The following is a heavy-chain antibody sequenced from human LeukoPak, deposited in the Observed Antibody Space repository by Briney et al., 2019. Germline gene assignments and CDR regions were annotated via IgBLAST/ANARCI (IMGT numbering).Heavy chain of an antibody. D-gene: IGHD4-23*01. Sequence: GGSLRLSCAASGFTFSSYWMSWVRQAPGKGLEWVSSISSSSSYIYYADSVKGRFTISRDNAKNSLYLQMNSLRAEDTAVYYCARDDYGGMDVWGKGTTVTVSS. CDR2: ISSSSSYI. V-gene: IGHV3-21*01. CDR1: GFTFSSYW. J-gene: IGHJ6*04. CDR3: ARDDYGGMDV.